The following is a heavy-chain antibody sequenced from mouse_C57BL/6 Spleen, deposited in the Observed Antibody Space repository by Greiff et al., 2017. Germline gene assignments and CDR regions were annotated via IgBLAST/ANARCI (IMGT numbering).Heavy chain of an antibody. CDR1: GYTFTSYG. CDR2: IYPRSGNT. V-gene: IGHV1-81*01. D-gene: IGHD1-1*01. CDR3: ARRTVVAGDWYFDV. J-gene: IGHJ1*03. Sequence: QVQLKESGAELARPGASVKLSCKASGYTFTSYGISWVKQRTGQGLEWIGEIYPRSGNTYYNEKFKGKATLTADKSSSTAYMELRSLTSEDSAVYFCARRTVVAGDWYFDVWGTGTTVTVSS.